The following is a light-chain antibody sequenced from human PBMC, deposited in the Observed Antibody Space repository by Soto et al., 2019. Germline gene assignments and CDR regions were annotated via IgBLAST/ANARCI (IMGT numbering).Light chain of an antibody. CDR3: NSYTSSTTVVV. V-gene: IGLV2-14*03. CDR2: DVS. Sequence: QSALTQPASVSGSPGQSITISCTGTSSDVGGYNFVSWYQHHPGKAPQLIIYDVSNRPSGVSNRFSGSKSGNTASLTISGLHAEDEADYYCNSYTSSTTVVVFGGGTKLTVL. CDR1: SSDVGGYNF. J-gene: IGLJ2*01.